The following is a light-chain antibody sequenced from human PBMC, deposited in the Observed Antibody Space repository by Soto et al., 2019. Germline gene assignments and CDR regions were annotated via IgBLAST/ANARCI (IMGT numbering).Light chain of an antibody. J-gene: IGKJ1*01. Sequence: DIQMTQSPSSLSASVGDRVTITCRASQSIGTYLNLYQQKPGKAPKVLIYAASSLQSGVPERFSGSGSGTDFTLTISSLQPEDFATYYCQQSYSTPPWTFGQGTKVEIK. V-gene: IGKV1-39*01. CDR1: QSIGTY. CDR3: QQSYSTPPWT. CDR2: AAS.